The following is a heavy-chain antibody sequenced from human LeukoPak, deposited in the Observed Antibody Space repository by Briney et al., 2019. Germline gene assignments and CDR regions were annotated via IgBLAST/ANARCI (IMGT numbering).Heavy chain of an antibody. V-gene: IGHV4-38-2*02. CDR3: ARASYSYDISGWVPFDY. J-gene: IGHJ4*02. CDR2: IYHSGST. CDR1: GYSINNGYY. Sequence: SETLSLTCTVSGYSINNGYYWGWIRQPPGKGLEWIGSIYHSGSTYYKPSLKSRVTISVDTSKNQFSLKLSSVTAADTAVYYCARASYSYDISGWVPFDYWGQGTLVTVSS. D-gene: IGHD3-22*01.